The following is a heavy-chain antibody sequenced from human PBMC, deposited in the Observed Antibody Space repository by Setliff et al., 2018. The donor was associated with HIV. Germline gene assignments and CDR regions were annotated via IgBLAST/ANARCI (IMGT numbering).Heavy chain of an antibody. Sequence: GGSLRLSCSASGFTFSSYVMHWVRQAPGKGLEYVSAISSNGGSTYYADSVKGRFTISRDSSKNTLYLQMNSLRAEDTAVYYCAKGYFDWLRAGTFDYWGQGSLVTVSS. V-gene: IGHV3-64*04. CDR2: ISSNGGST. CDR3: AKGYFDWLRAGTFDY. CDR1: GFTFSSYV. D-gene: IGHD3-9*01. J-gene: IGHJ4*02.